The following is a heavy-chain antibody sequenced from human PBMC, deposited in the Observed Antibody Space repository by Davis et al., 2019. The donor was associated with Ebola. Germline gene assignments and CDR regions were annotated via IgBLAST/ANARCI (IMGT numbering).Heavy chain of an antibody. J-gene: IGHJ6*02. CDR1: GGSISSSSYS. Sequence: SETLSLTCTVSGGSISSSSYSWSWIRQPPGKGLEWIGYIYNSGTTHYNPSLKSRITISVDTSKNQFSLRLSSVTAADTAVYYCARDGAYGEKLGYYYYDVDVWGQGTTVTVSS. CDR2: IYNSGTT. CDR3: ARDGAYGEKLGYYYYDVDV. D-gene: IGHD4-17*01. V-gene: IGHV4-30-4*07.